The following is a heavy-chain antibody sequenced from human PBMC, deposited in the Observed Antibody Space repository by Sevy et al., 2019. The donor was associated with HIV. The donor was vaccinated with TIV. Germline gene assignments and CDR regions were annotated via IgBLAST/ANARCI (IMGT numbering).Heavy chain of an antibody. V-gene: IGHV3-33*01. CDR3: ARDQSYDSSGPDY. CDR1: EFTFSRYG. Sequence: GGSLRLSCAASEFTFSRYGMHWVRQAPGKGLEWVAVIWYDGDNKYYADSVTGRFTISRDNSKSTLYLQMNSLRVEDTAVYYCARDQSYDSSGPDYWGPGTLVTVSS. D-gene: IGHD3-22*01. J-gene: IGHJ4*02. CDR2: IWYDGDNK.